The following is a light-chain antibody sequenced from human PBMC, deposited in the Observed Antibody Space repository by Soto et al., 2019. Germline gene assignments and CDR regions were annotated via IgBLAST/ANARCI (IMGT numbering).Light chain of an antibody. CDR1: QSVSSY. CDR2: DAT. CDR3: QQRSNWPT. V-gene: IGKV3-11*01. Sequence: EIVLTQSPATLSLSPGERATLSCRASQSVSSYLAWYQQKPGQAPRLLIYDATTRATGIPARFSGSGSGTDFTLTISSLEAEDFAVYYCQQRSNWPTFGGGTKVESK. J-gene: IGKJ4*01.